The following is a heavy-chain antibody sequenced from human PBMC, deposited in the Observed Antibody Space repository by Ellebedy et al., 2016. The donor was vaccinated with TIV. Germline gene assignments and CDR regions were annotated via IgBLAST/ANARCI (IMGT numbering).Heavy chain of an antibody. D-gene: IGHD5-18*01. V-gene: IGHV5-10-1*01. CDR1: GYSFTTYW. CDR2: IDPSDSYT. J-gene: IGHJ4*02. Sequence: KVSCKGSGYSFTTYWITWVRQMPGKGLEWMGRIDPSDSYTKYSPSFQGHVTISADKSISTAHLQWNSLKASDTAMYYCAKHMKTAMTNDYWGQGTLVTVSS. CDR3: AKHMKTAMTNDY.